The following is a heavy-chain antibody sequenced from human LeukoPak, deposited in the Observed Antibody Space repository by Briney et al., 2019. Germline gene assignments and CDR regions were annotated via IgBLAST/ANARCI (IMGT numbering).Heavy chain of an antibody. CDR2: IYYSGST. D-gene: IGHD6-19*01. CDR3: ARFRKGIAVAGTGFDY. Sequence: PSETLSLTCTVSGGSISSYYWSWIRQPPGKGLEWIGYIYYSGSTNYNPSLKSRVTISVDTSKNQFSLKLSSVTAADTAVYYCARFRKGIAVAGTGFDYWGQGTLVTVSS. V-gene: IGHV4-59*01. J-gene: IGHJ4*02. CDR1: GGSISSYY.